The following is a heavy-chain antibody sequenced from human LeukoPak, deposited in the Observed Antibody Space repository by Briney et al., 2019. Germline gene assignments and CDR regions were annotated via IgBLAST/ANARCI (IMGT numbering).Heavy chain of an antibody. CDR3: AKIPKGGDGLTSADQIYFDI. V-gene: IGHV4-59*08. Sequence: SETLSLTCTVSGGSISSYYWSWIRQPPGKGLEWIGYLYYNGNPNNNPSLKSRVTMSVDTSNNQFSLRLSSVTAADTAVYYCAKIPKGGDGLTSADQIYFDIWGRGTLVIVSS. J-gene: IGHJ2*01. D-gene: IGHD2-21*01. CDR1: GGSISSYY. CDR2: LYYNGNP.